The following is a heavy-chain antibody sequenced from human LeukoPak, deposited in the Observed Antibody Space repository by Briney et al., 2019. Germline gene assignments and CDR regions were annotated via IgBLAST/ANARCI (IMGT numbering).Heavy chain of an antibody. CDR1: GFTLNSFW. CDR3: ARDNAEGDSFDY. Sequence: PGESLTLSCGASGFTLNSFWMSCVRQARGKSGVWVANIMQDGSEKYYVDSVKSRFTIYRDNPKNSLYPQMNSLRAEDTALYFCARDNAEGDSFDYWGQGTWVTVPS. V-gene: IGHV3-7*01. D-gene: IGHD2-8*01. CDR2: IMQDGSEK. J-gene: IGHJ4*02.